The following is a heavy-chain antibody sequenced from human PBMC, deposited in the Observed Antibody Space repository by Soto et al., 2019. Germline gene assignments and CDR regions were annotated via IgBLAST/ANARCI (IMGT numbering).Heavy chain of an antibody. D-gene: IGHD4-17*01. CDR3: ARGAYGDYAF. CDR1: GASISSGGFY. CDR2: TYYTGTT. Sequence: QVHLQESGPGLVKPSQTLSLTCTVSGASISSGGFYWSWFRQLPGKGLEWIGYTYYTGTTDYNPSLKSRVTIPIATSETQFSLTLSSVTAADTAVYYCARGAYGDYAFWGQGTLVTVSS. V-gene: IGHV4-31*03. J-gene: IGHJ1*01.